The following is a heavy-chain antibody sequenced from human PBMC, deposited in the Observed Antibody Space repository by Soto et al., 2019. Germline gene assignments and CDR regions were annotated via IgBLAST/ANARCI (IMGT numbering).Heavy chain of an antibody. CDR2: IYHSGMT. V-gene: IGHV4-31*03. CDR1: GGSISTGGYY. D-gene: IGHD4-17*01. Sequence: QVQLQESGPGLVKPSQTLSLTCTVSGGSISTGGYYWSWIRQHPGRGLEWIGYIYHSGMTFSNPSLQSRVAISIDTSRHQFSLQLSSVTAAATAVYYCATVRWELHDAFDIWGHGTMVSVSS. J-gene: IGHJ3*02. CDR3: ATVRWELHDAFDI.